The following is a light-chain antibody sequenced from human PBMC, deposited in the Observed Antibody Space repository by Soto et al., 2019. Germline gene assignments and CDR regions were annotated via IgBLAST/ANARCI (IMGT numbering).Light chain of an antibody. CDR2: GAS. V-gene: IGKV3-15*01. Sequence: EIVMTQSPATLSVSPGERATLSCRASQSVSSNLAWYQQKPGQAPRLLIYGASTRATGIPARFSGSGSGTEFTLTIRSLQSEDFAVYYCQEYIQWPPGMFGPGTTVDIK. CDR1: QSVSSN. J-gene: IGKJ1*01. CDR3: QEYIQWPPGM.